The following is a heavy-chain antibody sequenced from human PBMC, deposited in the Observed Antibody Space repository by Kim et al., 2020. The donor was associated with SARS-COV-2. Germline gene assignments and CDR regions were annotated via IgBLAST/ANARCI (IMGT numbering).Heavy chain of an antibody. CDR1: GGSFSGYY. J-gene: IGHJ5*01. Sequence: SETLSLTCAVYGGSFSGYYWTWIRQPPGKGLEWIGEIDDSGSTNYNPSLKSRLTISVDTSKNQFSLKLSSVTAADTAVYYCARATFYSGSGSSRGNWFDSWGRGTPVIVSS. CDR3: ARATFYSGSGSSRGNWFDS. V-gene: IGHV4-34*01. D-gene: IGHD3-10*01. CDR2: IDDSGST.